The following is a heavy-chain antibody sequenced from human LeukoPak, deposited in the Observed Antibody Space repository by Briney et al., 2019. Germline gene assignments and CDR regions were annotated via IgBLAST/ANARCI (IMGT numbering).Heavy chain of an antibody. CDR2: INPNSGGT. J-gene: IGHJ4*02. V-gene: IGHV1-2*06. D-gene: IGHD6-13*01. CDR3: ARAAAGTGGNYFDY. CDR1: GYTLTGYY. Sequence: ASVKVSCKASGYTLTGYYMHWVRQAPGQGLEWMGRINPNSGGTNYAQKFQGRVTMTRDTSISTAYMELSRLRSDDTAVYYCARAAAGTGGNYFDYWGQGTLVTVSS.